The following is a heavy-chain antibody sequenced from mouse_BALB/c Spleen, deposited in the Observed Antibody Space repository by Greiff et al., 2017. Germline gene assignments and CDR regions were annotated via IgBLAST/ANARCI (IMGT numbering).Heavy chain of an antibody. CDR2: INPDSSTI. D-gene: IGHD1-2*01. V-gene: IGHV4-1*02. CDR3: ARFPHYYGYGYFDY. Sequence: EVKLLESGGGLVQPGGSLKLSCAASGFDFSRYWMSWVRQAPGKGLEWIGEINPDSSTINYTPSLKDKFIISRDNAKNTLYLQMSKVRSEDTALYYCARFPHYYGYGYFDYWGQGTTLTVSS. J-gene: IGHJ2*01. CDR1: GFDFSRYW.